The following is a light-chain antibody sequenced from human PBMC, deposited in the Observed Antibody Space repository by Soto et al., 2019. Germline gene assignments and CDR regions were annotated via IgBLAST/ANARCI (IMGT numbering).Light chain of an antibody. V-gene: IGLV2-23*01. CDR1: SSDVGSYNL. Sequence: QSALTQPASVSGSPGQSITISCTGTSSDVGSYNLVSWYQQHPGKAPKLMIYEGSKRPSGVSNRFSGSKSGNTASLTISGLQAEDEADYYCCSYAGSSTSVVFGGGTKVTAL. CDR2: EGS. CDR3: CSYAGSSTSVV. J-gene: IGLJ2*01.